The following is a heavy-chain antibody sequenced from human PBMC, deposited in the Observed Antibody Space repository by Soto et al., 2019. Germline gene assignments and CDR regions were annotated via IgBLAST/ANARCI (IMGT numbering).Heavy chain of an antibody. CDR2: IKQDGSES. J-gene: IGHJ5*02. Sequence: GGSLRLSCAASGFTFSTYWMSWVRQAPGKGLEWVANIKQDGSESNYVDSVKGRFTISRDNAKNSLYLQMNSLRAEDTAVYYCARHVWTWFDPWGQGTLVTVSS. D-gene: IGHD2-21*01. CDR1: GFTFSTYW. CDR3: ARHVWTWFDP. V-gene: IGHV3-7*03.